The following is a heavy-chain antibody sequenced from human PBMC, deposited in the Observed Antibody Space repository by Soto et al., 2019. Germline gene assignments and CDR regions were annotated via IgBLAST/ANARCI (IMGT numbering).Heavy chain of an antibody. Sequence: ASVKVSCKASGSTFTRYGISWVRQAPGQGLEWMGWISAYNGNTNYAQKLQGRVTMTTDTSTSTAYMELRSLRSDDTAVYYCAREVWETYYYDSSGRTGEYFQHWGQGTLVTVSS. CDR3: AREVWETYYYDSSGRTGEYFQH. D-gene: IGHD3-22*01. CDR1: GSTFTRYG. CDR2: ISAYNGNT. J-gene: IGHJ1*01. V-gene: IGHV1-18*01.